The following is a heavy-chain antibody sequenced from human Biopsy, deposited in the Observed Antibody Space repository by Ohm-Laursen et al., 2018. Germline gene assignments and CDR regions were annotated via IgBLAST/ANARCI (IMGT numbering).Heavy chain of an antibody. D-gene: IGHD4/OR15-4a*01. Sequence: SDTLSLTCAVDGGSFSGYDWTWIRQPPGKGLERVGEFSHTGTTIYNPSLKSRLPISVDKSKNHFSLRLTSVTAADTATYFCARGPYGDNAGAFDVWGQGTVVTVSS. V-gene: IGHV4-34*01. CDR2: FSHTGTT. CDR1: GGSFSGYD. J-gene: IGHJ3*01. CDR3: ARGPYGDNAGAFDV.